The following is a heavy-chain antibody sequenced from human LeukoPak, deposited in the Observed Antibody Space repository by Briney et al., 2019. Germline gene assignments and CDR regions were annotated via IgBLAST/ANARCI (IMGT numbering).Heavy chain of an antibody. D-gene: IGHD3-16*01. Sequence: GSLRLSCAASGFTFSSYVMHWVRQAPGKGLEWVAVISYDGSNKYYADSVKGRFTISRDNSKNTLYLQMDSLRAEDTAVYYCARDGGHGMDVWGKGTTVTVSS. CDR2: ISYDGSNK. CDR3: ARDGGHGMDV. J-gene: IGHJ6*04. V-gene: IGHV3-30*04. CDR1: GFTFSSYV.